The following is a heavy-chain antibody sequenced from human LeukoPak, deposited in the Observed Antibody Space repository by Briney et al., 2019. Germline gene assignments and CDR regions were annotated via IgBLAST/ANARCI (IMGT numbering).Heavy chain of an antibody. CDR3: ARQGYCSSTSCPYYYYGMDV. CDR1: GFTFSDYY. V-gene: IGHV3-11*01. CDR2: ISSSGSTI. Sequence: GGSLRLSCAASGFTFSDYYMSWIRQAPGKGLEWVSYISSSGSTIYYADSVKGRFTISRDNAKNSLYLQMNSLRAEDTAVYYCARQGYCSSTSCPYYYYGMDVWGQGTTVTVSS. D-gene: IGHD2-2*01. J-gene: IGHJ6*02.